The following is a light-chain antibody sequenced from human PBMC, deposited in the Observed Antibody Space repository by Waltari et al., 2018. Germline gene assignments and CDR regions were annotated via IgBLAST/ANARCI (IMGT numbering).Light chain of an antibody. CDR1: QSVLYSSNNKNY. CDR3: QQYHSTPRT. V-gene: IGKV4-1*01. J-gene: IGKJ1*01. CDR2: WAS. Sequence: DIVMTQSPDSLAVSLGERATINCKSSQSVLYSSNNKNYLSWYQQKEGQPPKLLIYWASTRESGVPDRFSGSGSGTDFTLTISSLQAEGVAVYYCQQYHSTPRTFGQGTKVEIK.